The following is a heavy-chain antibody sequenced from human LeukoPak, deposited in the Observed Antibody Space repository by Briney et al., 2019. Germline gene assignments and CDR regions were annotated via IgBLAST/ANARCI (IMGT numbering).Heavy chain of an antibody. D-gene: IGHD2-21*01. CDR2: INSDGRST. CDR3: AKDMRHTDY. CDR1: GFTFSSYW. Sequence: GGSLRLSCAASGFTFSSYWMYWVRQAPGKGLVWVSGINSDGRSTRYADSVKGRFTISRDNAKNTLYLQMNSLRAEDTAVYYCAKDMRHTDYWGQGTLVTVSS. V-gene: IGHV3-74*01. J-gene: IGHJ4*02.